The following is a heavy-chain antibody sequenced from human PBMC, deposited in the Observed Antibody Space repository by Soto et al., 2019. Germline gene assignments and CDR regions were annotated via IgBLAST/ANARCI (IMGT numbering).Heavy chain of an antibody. CDR2: ISAYNGNT. Sequence: GASVKVSCKASGYTFTSYGISWVRQAPGQGLEWMGWISAYNGNTNYAQRLQGRVTMTTDTSTSTAYMELRSLRSDDTAVYYCARDRPEYDILTAPTIWGQGTMVTVSS. CDR3: ARDRPEYDILTAPTI. V-gene: IGHV1-18*01. CDR1: GYTFTSYG. J-gene: IGHJ3*02. D-gene: IGHD3-9*01.